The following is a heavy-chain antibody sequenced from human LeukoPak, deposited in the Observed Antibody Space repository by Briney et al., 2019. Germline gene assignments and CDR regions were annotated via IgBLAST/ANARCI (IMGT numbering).Heavy chain of an antibody. V-gene: IGHV1-2*02. Sequence: ASVKVPCKASGYTFTSYYMHWVRQAPGQGLEWMGIINPNSGGTNYAQKFQGRVTMTRDTSISTAYMELSRLRSDDTAVYYCASSPDRGTDSLYFDYWGQGTLVTVSS. D-gene: IGHD1-26*01. J-gene: IGHJ4*02. CDR2: INPNSGGT. CDR3: ASSPDRGTDSLYFDY. CDR1: GYTFTSYY.